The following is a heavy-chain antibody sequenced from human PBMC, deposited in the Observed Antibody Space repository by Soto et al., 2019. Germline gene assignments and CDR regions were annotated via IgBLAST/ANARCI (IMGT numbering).Heavy chain of an antibody. D-gene: IGHD3-10*01. Sequence: SETLSLTCTISGGSISSSSYYWGWIRQPPGKGLEWIGSIYYSGSTYYDPSLKSRVTISVDTSKKQFSLKLSSVTAADTAVYYCARGGIIMVRGRHWFDPWGQGTLVTVSS. V-gene: IGHV4-39*07. CDR3: ARGGIIMVRGRHWFDP. CDR1: GGSISSSSYY. J-gene: IGHJ5*02. CDR2: IYYSGST.